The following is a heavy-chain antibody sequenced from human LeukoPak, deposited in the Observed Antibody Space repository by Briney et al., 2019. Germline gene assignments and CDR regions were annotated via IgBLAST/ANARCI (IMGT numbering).Heavy chain of an antibody. J-gene: IGHJ4*02. CDR3: ARNLVGATRHPFDY. D-gene: IGHD1-26*01. Sequence: SVKVSCKASGGTFSSYAISWVRQAPGQGLEWMGGIIPIFGTANYAQKFQGRVTITTDESTSTAYMELSSLRSEDTAVYYCARNLVGATRHPFDYWGQGTLVPVSS. CDR2: IIPIFGTA. V-gene: IGHV1-69*05. CDR1: GGTFSSYA.